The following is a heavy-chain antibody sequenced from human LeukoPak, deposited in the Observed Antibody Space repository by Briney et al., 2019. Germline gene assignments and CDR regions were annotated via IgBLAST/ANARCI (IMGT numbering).Heavy chain of an antibody. CDR1: GGSISSSSYY. D-gene: IGHD4-17*01. CDR3: AGYGDYDKKDAFDF. Sequence: SETLSLTCTVSGGSISSSSYYWSWIRQPPGKGLEWIGSIYYSGSTYYNPSLKSRVTISVDTSKNQFSLKLSSVTAADTAVYYCAGYGDYDKKDAFDFWGQGTMVTVSS. J-gene: IGHJ3*01. V-gene: IGHV4-39*01. CDR2: IYYSGST.